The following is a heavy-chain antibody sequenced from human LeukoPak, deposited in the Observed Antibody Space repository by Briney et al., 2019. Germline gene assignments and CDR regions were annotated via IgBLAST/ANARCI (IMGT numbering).Heavy chain of an antibody. V-gene: IGHV1-69*05. D-gene: IGHD4-17*01. Sequence: SVKVSCKASGGTFSSYAISWVRQAPGKGLEWMGGIIPIFGTANYAQKFQGRVTITTDESTSTAYMELSSLRSEDTAVYYCARDLNMDGDGAYYYDMDVWGKGTTVTVSS. CDR1: GGTFSSYA. J-gene: IGHJ6*03. CDR3: ARDLNMDGDGAYYYDMDV. CDR2: IIPIFGTA.